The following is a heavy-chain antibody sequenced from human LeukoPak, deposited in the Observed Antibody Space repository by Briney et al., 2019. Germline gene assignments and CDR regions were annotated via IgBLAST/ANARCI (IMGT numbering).Heavy chain of an antibody. CDR3: VRDGGTDWYDP. CDR1: GFTISHYW. Sequence: GGSLRLSCVASGFTISHYWMTWVRQAPGKGLEWVANIEKDAREKTYVDSVKGRFTISRDNAKNSIFLQMISLRVEDMAIYYCVRDGGTDWYDPWGQGTLVSVSS. D-gene: IGHD3-16*01. J-gene: IGHJ5*02. V-gene: IGHV3-7*01. CDR2: IEKDAREK.